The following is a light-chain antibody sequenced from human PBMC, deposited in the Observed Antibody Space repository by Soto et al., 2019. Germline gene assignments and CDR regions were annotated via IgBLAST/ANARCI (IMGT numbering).Light chain of an antibody. CDR1: QSIANY. CDR2: AAS. Sequence: EIQMTQSPSPLSASVGDRVTITCRASQSIANYLNWYQQKPGKAPKLLIYAASSLQSGVPSRFSGSGFGTDFTLTISSLQTDDFATYYCQHYNSYSEAFGQGTKVDI. CDR3: QHYNSYSEA. J-gene: IGKJ1*01. V-gene: IGKV1-39*01.